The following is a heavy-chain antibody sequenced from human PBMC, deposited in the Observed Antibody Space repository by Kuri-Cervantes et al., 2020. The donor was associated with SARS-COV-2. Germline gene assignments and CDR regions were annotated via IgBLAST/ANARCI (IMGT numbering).Heavy chain of an antibody. CDR1: GFTFSIYC. J-gene: IGHJ4*02. Sequence: GESLKISCAASGFTFSIYCMHWVRQAPGKGLEWVAVIWSYGSNKYYADSVKGRFTISRDNSKNTLYLQMNSLRAEDTAVYYCARGYDSSGYSLDYWGQGTLVTVSS. CDR3: ARGYDSSGYSLDY. D-gene: IGHD3-22*01. V-gene: IGHV3-33*08. CDR2: IWSYGSNK.